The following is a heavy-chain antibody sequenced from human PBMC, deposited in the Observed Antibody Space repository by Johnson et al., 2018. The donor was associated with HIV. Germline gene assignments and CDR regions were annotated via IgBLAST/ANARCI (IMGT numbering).Heavy chain of an antibody. CDR1: GFTFDDYG. CDR2: INWNGGST. D-gene: IGHD4-11*01. J-gene: IGHJ3*02. V-gene: IGHV3-20*04. CDR3: ARSRRWTGTVTRPLEAFDI. Sequence: VQLVESGGGVVRPGGSLRLSCAASGFTFDDYGMSWVRQAPGKGLEWVSGINWNGGSTGYADSVKGRFTISRDNAKNSLYLQMNSLRAEDTAVYYCARSRRWTGTVTRPLEAFDIWGQGTMFTVSS.